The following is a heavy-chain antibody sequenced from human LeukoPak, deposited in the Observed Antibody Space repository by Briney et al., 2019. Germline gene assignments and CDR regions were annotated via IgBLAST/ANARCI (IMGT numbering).Heavy chain of an antibody. Sequence: GGSLRLSCTASGFTFSGHWIHWVRQAPGRGLVWVSRINEDGTDSMYAESVKGRFTISRDNAKNSLYLQMNSLRAEDTAVYYCARDVRRFGELTDYWGQGTLVTVS. CDR3: ARDVRRFGELTDY. J-gene: IGHJ4*02. CDR1: GFTFSGHW. D-gene: IGHD3-10*01. V-gene: IGHV3-74*03. CDR2: INEDGTDS.